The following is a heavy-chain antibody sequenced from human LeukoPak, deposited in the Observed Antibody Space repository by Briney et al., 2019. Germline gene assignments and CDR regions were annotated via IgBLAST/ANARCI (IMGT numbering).Heavy chain of an antibody. J-gene: IGHJ4*02. V-gene: IGHV4-31*03. CDR2: IYYSGST. D-gene: IGHD4-17*01. CDR1: GGSISSGGYY. Sequence: PSQTLSLTCTVSGGSISSGGYYWSWIRQHPGKGLEWIGYIYYSGSTYYNPSLKSRVTISVDTSKNQFSLKLSSVTAADTAVYYCASNSHYGDYACLDCWGQGTLVTVSS. CDR3: ASNSHYGDYACLDC.